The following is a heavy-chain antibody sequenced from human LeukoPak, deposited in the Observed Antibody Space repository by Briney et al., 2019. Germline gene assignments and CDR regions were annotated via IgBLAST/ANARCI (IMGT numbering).Heavy chain of an antibody. D-gene: IGHD2-15*01. CDR2: ISSSSSYI. CDR1: GFTFSRYR. CDR3: ARDLGYCSGGNCNECDP. Sequence: GGSLRLSCAASGFTFSRYRMNWVRQAPGKGLEWVSSISSSSSYIYSADSVKGRFTISRDNAKNSLYLQMNSLRAEDTAVYYCARDLGYCSGGNCNECDPWGQGTLVTVSS. V-gene: IGHV3-21*01. J-gene: IGHJ5*02.